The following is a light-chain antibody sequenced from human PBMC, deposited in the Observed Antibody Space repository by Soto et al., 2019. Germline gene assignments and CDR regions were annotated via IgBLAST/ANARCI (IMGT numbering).Light chain of an antibody. J-gene: IGLJ1*01. Sequence: ALTRPASGSGFPGQAISISCTRNSSDVGGYNYVSWYQQHPGKAPKLMIYDVNNRPSGVSNRFSGSKSGNTASLTISGLQAQDEADYYCSSHTSSSTEVFGTGTKVTVL. CDR3: SSHTSSSTEV. V-gene: IGLV2-14*01. CDR2: DVN. CDR1: SSDVGGYNY.